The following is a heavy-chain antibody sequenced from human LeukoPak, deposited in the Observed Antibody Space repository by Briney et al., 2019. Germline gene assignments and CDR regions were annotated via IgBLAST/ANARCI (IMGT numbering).Heavy chain of an antibody. V-gene: IGHV3-23*01. CDR1: GFTFSSYG. Sequence: GGSLRLSCAASGFTFSSYGMSWVRQAPGKGLEWVSAISGSGGSTYYADSVKGRFTISRDNSKNTLYLQMNSLRAEDTAVYYCAKGNSYYDSSGYYFGGRSDAFDIWGQGTMVTVSS. CDR3: AKGNSYYDSSGYYFGGRSDAFDI. J-gene: IGHJ3*02. CDR2: ISGSGGST. D-gene: IGHD3-22*01.